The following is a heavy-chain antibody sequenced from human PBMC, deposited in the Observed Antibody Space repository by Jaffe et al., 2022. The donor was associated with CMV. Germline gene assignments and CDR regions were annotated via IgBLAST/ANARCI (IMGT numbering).Heavy chain of an antibody. CDR3: ATSGVTMDRGVIHPLDY. D-gene: IGHD3-10*01. V-gene: IGHV1-46*04. J-gene: IGHJ4*02. Sequence: QVQLVQSGAEVKKPGASVKVSCKASGYTFTSYYIHWVRQAPGQGLEWIGIINPSSGSTTYAQKLQGRVTMTRDTSTSTVYMELSSLRSEDTAVYYCATSGVTMDRGVIHPLDYWGQGTLVTVSS. CDR2: INPSSGST. CDR1: GYTFTSYY.